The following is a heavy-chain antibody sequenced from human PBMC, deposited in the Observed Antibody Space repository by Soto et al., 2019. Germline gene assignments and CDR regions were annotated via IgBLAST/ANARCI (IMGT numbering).Heavy chain of an antibody. CDR2: IYDGGTT. Sequence: SETLSLTCTVSGGSISSAAYCWSWIRQSPDKGLEWIGHIYDGGTTYSSPSLKGRVTISADTSETQFSLKLSSVTAADTAVYYCARVNLGYCSSTSCYYHFDYWGQGTLVTVSS. J-gene: IGHJ4*02. V-gene: IGHV4-30-4*01. CDR1: GGSISSAAYC. D-gene: IGHD2-2*01. CDR3: ARVNLGYCSSTSCYYHFDY.